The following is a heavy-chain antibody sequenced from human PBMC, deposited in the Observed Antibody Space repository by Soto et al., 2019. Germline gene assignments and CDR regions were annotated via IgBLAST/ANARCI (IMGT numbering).Heavy chain of an antibody. CDR2: ISYDGSNK. D-gene: IGHD6-13*01. V-gene: IGHV3-30-3*01. CDR3: AIDDIAAANNWFDP. Sequence: QVQLVESGGGVVQPGRSLRLSCAASGFTFSSYAMHWVRQAPGKGLEWVAVISYDGSNKYYADSVKGRFTISRDNAKNKLYLQMNSLRAEDTAVYYCAIDDIAAANNWFDPWGQGTLVTVSS. J-gene: IGHJ5*02. CDR1: GFTFSSYA.